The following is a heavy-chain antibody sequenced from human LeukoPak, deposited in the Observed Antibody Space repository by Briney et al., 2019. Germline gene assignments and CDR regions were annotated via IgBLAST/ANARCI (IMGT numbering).Heavy chain of an antibody. CDR1: GVTFSNAW. CDR2: IKEDGSEK. Sequence: PGGSLRLSCAASGVTFSNAWMSWVRQAPGKGLEWVACIKEDGSEKYYVGSVKGRFTISRDNARHSLFLQMTSLRAEDTAVYYCARNWGHFDFWGQGSLVTVSS. J-gene: IGHJ4*02. CDR3: ARNWGHFDF. V-gene: IGHV3-7*04. D-gene: IGHD7-27*01.